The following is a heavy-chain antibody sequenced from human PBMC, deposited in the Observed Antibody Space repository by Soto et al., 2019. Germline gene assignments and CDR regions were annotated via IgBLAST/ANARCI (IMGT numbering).Heavy chain of an antibody. CDR2: IIPIFGTA. D-gene: IGHD1-1*01. J-gene: IGHJ5*02. V-gene: IGHV1-69*13. CDR1: GGTFSSYA. CDR3: ASSLVDWNSFDP. Sequence: GASVKVSCKASGGTFSSYAISWVRQAPGQGLEWMGGIIPIFGTANYAQKFQGRVTITADGSTSTAYMELSSLRSEDTAVYYCASSLVDWNSFDPWGQGTLVTVSS.